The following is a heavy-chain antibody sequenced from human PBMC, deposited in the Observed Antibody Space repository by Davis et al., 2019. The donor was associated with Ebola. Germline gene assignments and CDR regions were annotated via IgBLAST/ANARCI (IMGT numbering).Heavy chain of an antibody. Sequence: GGSLRLSCAASGFTFSDYYMSWIRQAPGKGLEWVSIMSSGGNIYYADSLKGRFTISRDNAKNSLYLQMNNLRAEDTAVYYCAREEMATLYWGQGTLVTVSS. CDR2: MSSGGNI. CDR1: GFTFSDYY. CDR3: AREEMATLY. D-gene: IGHD5-24*01. J-gene: IGHJ4*02. V-gene: IGHV3-69-1*01.